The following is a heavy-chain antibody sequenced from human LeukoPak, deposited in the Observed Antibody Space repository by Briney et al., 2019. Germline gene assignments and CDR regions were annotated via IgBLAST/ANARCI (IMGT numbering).Heavy chain of an antibody. CDR2: ISASGAST. J-gene: IGHJ4*02. D-gene: IGHD5-18*01. CDR1: GFTFNSYA. CDR3: AKTYRDYFDY. V-gene: IGHV3-23*01. Sequence: GSLRRSCAASGFTFNSYAMNWVRQAPGKGLEWISAISASGASTFYADSVKGRFTISRDNAKNTVSLQLNSLRAEDTAIYYCAKTYRDYFDYWGRGTLVTVSS.